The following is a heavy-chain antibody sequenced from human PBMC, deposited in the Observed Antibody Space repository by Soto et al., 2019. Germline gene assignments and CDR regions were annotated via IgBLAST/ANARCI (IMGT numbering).Heavy chain of an antibody. J-gene: IGHJ4*02. D-gene: IGHD2-2*01. CDR1: GGSISSYY. CDR2: ISSSGST. V-gene: IGHV4-4*07. CDR3: ARGKIEYQLLYYFDD. Sequence: PSETLSLTCTVSGGSISSYYWSWIRQPPGKGLEWIGPISSSGSTNYNPSLKRRVTMSVDTAKNQFSLKLSSVTAANTAVYYCARGKIEYQLLYYFDDWGQGTLVTVSA.